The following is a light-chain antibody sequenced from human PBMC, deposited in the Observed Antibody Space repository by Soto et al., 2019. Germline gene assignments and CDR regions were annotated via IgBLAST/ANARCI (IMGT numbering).Light chain of an antibody. CDR3: QQTFSPDVT. J-gene: IGKJ4*01. Sequence: DIHLTQSPASLSADVGDRVTITCRASQAILTYLNWLQQKAGKAPEVLIYDASGLRSGVPSRFTGCGSATDFTLTINSLHREDAGTHFCQQTFSPDVTFGGGTKV. V-gene: IGKV1-39*01. CDR1: QAILTY. CDR2: DAS.